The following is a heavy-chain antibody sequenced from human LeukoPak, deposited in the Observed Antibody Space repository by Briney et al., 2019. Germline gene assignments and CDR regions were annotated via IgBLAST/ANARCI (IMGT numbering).Heavy chain of an antibody. CDR2: IKQDGSEK. D-gene: IGHD6-19*01. J-gene: IGHJ4*02. CDR1: GFLVSSCG. CDR3: ARDRGSSGWYEFDY. Sequence: GGSLRLSCAASGFLVSSCGMHWVRQAPGKGLEWVANIKQDGSEKYYVDSVKGRFTISRDNAKNSLYLQMNSLRAEDTAVYYCARDRGSSGWYEFDYWGQGTLVTVSS. V-gene: IGHV3-7*01.